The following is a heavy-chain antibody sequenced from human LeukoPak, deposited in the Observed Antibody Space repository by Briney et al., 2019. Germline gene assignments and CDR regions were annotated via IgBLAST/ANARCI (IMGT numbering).Heavy chain of an antibody. D-gene: IGHD6-6*01. J-gene: IGHJ5*02. CDR1: GFTFSSYW. V-gene: IGHV3-7*01. CDR2: IQQDGSEK. Sequence: GGSLRLSCAVSGFTFSSYWMRWVRQAPGKGLEWVASIQQDGSEKYCVDPVKGRFTISRDNANNSLYLQMISLRADDTAVYYCARDIGLRKAAPPGWFDPWGQGALVTVSS. CDR3: ARDIGLRKAAPPGWFDP.